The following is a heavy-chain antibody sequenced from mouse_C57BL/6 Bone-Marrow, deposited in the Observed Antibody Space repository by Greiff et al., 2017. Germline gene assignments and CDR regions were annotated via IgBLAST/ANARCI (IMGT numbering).Heavy chain of an antibody. V-gene: IGHV1-80*01. CDR3: ARDWDYFDY. D-gene: IGHD4-1*01. Sequence: QVQLQQSGAELVKPGASVKISCKASGYAFSTYWMKWVKQRPGQGLEWIGQIYPGDGDTNYNGKFKGKATLTADKSSSTAYMQLSSLTSEDSAVYFCARDWDYFDYWGQGTTLTVSS. J-gene: IGHJ2*01. CDR1: GYAFSTYW. CDR2: IYPGDGDT.